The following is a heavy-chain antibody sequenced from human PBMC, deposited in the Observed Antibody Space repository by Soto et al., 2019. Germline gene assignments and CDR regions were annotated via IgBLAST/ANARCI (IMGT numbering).Heavy chain of an antibody. J-gene: IGHJ5*02. CDR1: GFTVSSNY. CDR3: ARMGDSSGDSGWFDP. Sequence: EVQLVESGGGLVQPGGSLRLSCAASGFTVSSNYMSWVRQAPGKGLEWVSVIYSGGSTYYADSVKGRFTISRDNSKNTLYLQMNSLRAEDTAVYYCARMGDSSGDSGWFDPWGQGTLVTVSS. V-gene: IGHV3-66*01. CDR2: IYSGGST. D-gene: IGHD3-22*01.